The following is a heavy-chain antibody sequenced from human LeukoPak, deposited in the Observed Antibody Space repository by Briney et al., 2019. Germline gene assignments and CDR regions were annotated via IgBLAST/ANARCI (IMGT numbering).Heavy chain of an antibody. D-gene: IGHD3-10*01. V-gene: IGHV4-4*02. CDR3: ASKDYSAWGRGFRT. J-gene: IGHJ5*02. CDR1: GGSISSSYW. Sequence: SGTLSLTCVVSGGSISSSYWWSWVRPPPGKGLEWIGEIYYSGSTNYNPSLKSRLTISLDKSKNHFSLKLRSVTAADTAVYYCASKDYSAWGRGFRTWGQGTLVTVSS. CDR2: IYYSGST.